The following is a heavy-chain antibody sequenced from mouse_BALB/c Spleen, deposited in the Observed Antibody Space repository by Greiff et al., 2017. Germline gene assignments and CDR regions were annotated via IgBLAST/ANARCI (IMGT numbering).Heavy chain of an antibody. D-gene: IGHD2-3*01. CDR2: IYPGDGDT. Sequence: VMLVESGPELVKPGASVKISCKASGYAFSSSWMNWVKQRPGQGLEWIGRIYPGDGDTNYNGKFKGKATLTADKSSSTAYMQLSSLTSVDSAVYFCANDGYAAWFAYWGQGTLVTVSA. CDR1: GYAFSSSW. J-gene: IGHJ3*01. CDR3: ANDGYAAWFAY. V-gene: IGHV1-82*01.